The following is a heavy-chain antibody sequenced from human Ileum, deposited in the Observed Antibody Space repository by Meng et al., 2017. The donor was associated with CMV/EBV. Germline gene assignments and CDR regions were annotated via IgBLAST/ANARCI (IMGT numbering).Heavy chain of an antibody. Sequence: GSLKISCAVSGFTFSTYSMNWVRQAPGKGLEWVSYISSSSSTIYYADSVKGRFTISRDNAKSSLYLQMNSLRAEDTAVYYCARILEGYDYWGLGTLVTVSS. J-gene: IGHJ4*02. D-gene: IGHD3-3*01. CDR3: ARILEGYDY. V-gene: IGHV3-48*04. CDR1: GFTFSTYS. CDR2: ISSSSSTI.